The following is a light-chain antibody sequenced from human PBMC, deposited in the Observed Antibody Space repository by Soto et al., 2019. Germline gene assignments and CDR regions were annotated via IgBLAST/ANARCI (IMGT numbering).Light chain of an antibody. CDR1: PSDIGRYNY. V-gene: IGLV2-14*01. CDR3: CSYTSSADLV. Sequence: QSVLTQPASVSGSPGQSITISCTGTPSDIGRYNYVSWYQHHPGKVPKVMIYEVSNRPSGVSDRFTGSKSGNTASLTISGLQAEDEADYYCCSYTSSADLVFGGGTKLTVL. J-gene: IGLJ3*02. CDR2: EVS.